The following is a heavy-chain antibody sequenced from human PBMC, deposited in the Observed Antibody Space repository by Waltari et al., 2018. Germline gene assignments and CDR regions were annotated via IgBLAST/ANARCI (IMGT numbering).Heavy chain of an antibody. CDR1: GFTFSSYA. CDR3: AKEGRAPTAYYYYYMDV. CDR2: ISGSGGST. V-gene: IGHV3-23*01. Sequence: EVQLLESGGGFVQPGGSLRLSCAASGFTFSSYAMSWVRQAPGKGLEWVSAISGSGGSTYYADSVKGRFTISRDNSKNTLYLQMNSLRAEDTAVYYCAKEGRAPTAYYYYYMDVWGKGTTVTISS. D-gene: IGHD4-17*01. J-gene: IGHJ6*03.